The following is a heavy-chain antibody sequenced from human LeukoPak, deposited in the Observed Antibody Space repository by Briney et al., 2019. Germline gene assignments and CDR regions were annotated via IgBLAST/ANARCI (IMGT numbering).Heavy chain of an antibody. CDR1: GGSISTSSSY. Sequence: SETLSLTCTVSGGSISTSSSYWSWIRHPPGKGLEWIGSVFFSGNTYSSPSLKGRISISVDTSNNQFSLKLNSVTAADTAVYYCARELAPPDLGSGDYWGQGTLVTVSS. V-gene: IGHV4-39*07. D-gene: IGHD6-25*01. CDR3: ARELAPPDLGSGDY. J-gene: IGHJ4*02. CDR2: VFFSGNT.